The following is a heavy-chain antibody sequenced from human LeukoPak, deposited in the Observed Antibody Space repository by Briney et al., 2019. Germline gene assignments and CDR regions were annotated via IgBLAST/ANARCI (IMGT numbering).Heavy chain of an antibody. V-gene: IGHV4-39*01. J-gene: IGHJ4*02. Sequence: SETLSLTCTVSGGSISSSSYYWGWIRQPPGKGLEWIGSIYYSGSTYYNPSLKSRVTISVDTSKNQFSLKLSSVTAADTAVYYCATRPPIYDFWSGHEGGPVFDYWGQGTLVTVSS. CDR2: IYYSGST. D-gene: IGHD3-3*01. CDR1: GGSISSSSYY. CDR3: ATRPPIYDFWSGHEGGPVFDY.